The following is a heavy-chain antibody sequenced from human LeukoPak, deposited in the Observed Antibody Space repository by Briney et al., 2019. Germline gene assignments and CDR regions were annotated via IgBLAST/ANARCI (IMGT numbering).Heavy chain of an antibody. Sequence: GGSLRLSCAASGFTFSNHVMSWVRQAPGKGREWVSGISDSGGTISYADSVKGRFTVSRVNSKNTLYLQMNSLRPDDTAVYYCANEGPPTFLDYWGQGTLVTVSS. CDR1: GFTFSNHV. CDR2: ISDSGGTI. J-gene: IGHJ4*02. D-gene: IGHD3-16*01. V-gene: IGHV3-23*01. CDR3: ANEGPPTFLDY.